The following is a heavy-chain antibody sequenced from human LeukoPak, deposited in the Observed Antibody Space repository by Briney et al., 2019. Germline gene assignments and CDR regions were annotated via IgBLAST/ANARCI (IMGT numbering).Heavy chain of an antibody. CDR1: GSTFDDYA. V-gene: IGHV3-9*01. D-gene: IGHD6-13*01. CDR2: ISWNSGSI. Sequence: PGGSLRLSCAASGSTFDDYAMHWVRQAPGKGLEWVSGISWNSGSIGYADSVKGRFTISRDNAENSLYLQMNSLRAEDTALYYCAKDGGSWDYYYYYGMDVWGQGTTVTVSS. J-gene: IGHJ6*02. CDR3: AKDGGSWDYYYYYGMDV.